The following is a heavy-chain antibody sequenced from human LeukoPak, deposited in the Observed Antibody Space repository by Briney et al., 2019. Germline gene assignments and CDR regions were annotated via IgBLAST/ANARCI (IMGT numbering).Heavy chain of an antibody. CDR2: IYYSGST. CDR1: GGSISSYY. J-gene: IGHJ4*02. CDR3: ARLLRFGDHNYFDY. Sequence: SETLSLTCTVSGGSISSYYWSWIRQPPGKGLEWIGYIYYSGSTNYNPSLKSRVTISVDTSKNQFSLKLSSVTAADTAVYYCARLLRFGDHNYFDYWGQGTLVTVSS. V-gene: IGHV4-59*08. D-gene: IGHD3-10*01.